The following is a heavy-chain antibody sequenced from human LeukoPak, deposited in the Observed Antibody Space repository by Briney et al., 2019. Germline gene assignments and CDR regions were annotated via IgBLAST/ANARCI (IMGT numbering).Heavy chain of an antibody. J-gene: IGHJ5*02. CDR2: ISYDGSNK. Sequence: AGGSLRLSCAASGFTFSSYAMHWVRQAPGKGLEWVAVISYDGSNKYYADSVKGRLTISRDNSKNTLYLQMNSLRAEDTAVYYCASAREEYNWFDPWGQGTLVTVSS. CDR1: GFTFSSYA. D-gene: IGHD3-10*01. CDR3: ASAREEYNWFDP. V-gene: IGHV3-30-3*01.